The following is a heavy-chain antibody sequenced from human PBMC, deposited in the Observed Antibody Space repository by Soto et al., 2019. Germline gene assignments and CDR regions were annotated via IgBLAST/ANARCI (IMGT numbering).Heavy chain of an antibody. D-gene: IGHD2-2*01. CDR1: GFTFSSYS. CDR2: ISSSSTYI. V-gene: IGHV3-21*01. Sequence: EVQLVESGGGLVKPGGSLRLSCAASGFTFSSYSMNWVRQAPGKGLEWVSSISSSSTYIYYADSVKGRFTISRDNAKNSLYLQMNSLRAEDTAVYYCARDLPNMPGKALWGQGTLVTVSS. CDR3: ARDLPNMPGKAL. J-gene: IGHJ4*02.